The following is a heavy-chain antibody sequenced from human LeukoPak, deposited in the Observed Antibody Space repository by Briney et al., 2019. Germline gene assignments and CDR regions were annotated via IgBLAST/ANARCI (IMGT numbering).Heavy chain of an antibody. CDR2: ISYDGSDK. V-gene: IGHV3-30*18. CDR1: GFTFSSYG. CDR3: AKAPRSTTVTPDY. J-gene: IGHJ4*02. D-gene: IGHD4-17*01. Sequence: PGGSLRLSRAASGFTFSSYGMHWVRQAPGKGLEWVAVISYDGSDKYYADSVKGRFTISRDNSKNTLYLQVNSLRAEDTAVYYCAKAPRSTTVTPDYWGQGTLVTVSS.